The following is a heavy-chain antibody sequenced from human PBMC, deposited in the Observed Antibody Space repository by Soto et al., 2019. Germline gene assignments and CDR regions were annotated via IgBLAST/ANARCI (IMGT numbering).Heavy chain of an antibody. Sequence: GGSLRLSCAASGSTFSSYSVNWVRQAPGKGLEWVSSISSSSSYIYYADSVKGRFTISRDNAKNSLYLQMNSLRAEDTAVYYCARGTSITMIVVVTDAFDIWGQGTMVTVSS. J-gene: IGHJ3*02. CDR1: GSTFSSYS. CDR2: ISSSSSYI. V-gene: IGHV3-21*01. CDR3: ARGTSITMIVVVTDAFDI. D-gene: IGHD3-22*01.